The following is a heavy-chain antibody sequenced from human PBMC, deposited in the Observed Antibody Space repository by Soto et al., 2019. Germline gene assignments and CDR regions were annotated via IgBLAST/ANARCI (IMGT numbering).Heavy chain of an antibody. CDR3: AACGNSNYGGAFDI. D-gene: IGHD4-17*01. Sequence: LSLTCTVSGGSISSGGYFWSWIRQRPGKGLEWIGYIYYSGSTDYNPPLRSRVTISLDTSKKQFSLKLNSVTAADTAVYYCAACGNSNYGGAFDIWGQGKMVTVSS. CDR2: IYYSGST. J-gene: IGHJ3*02. CDR1: GGSISSGGYF. V-gene: IGHV4-31*03.